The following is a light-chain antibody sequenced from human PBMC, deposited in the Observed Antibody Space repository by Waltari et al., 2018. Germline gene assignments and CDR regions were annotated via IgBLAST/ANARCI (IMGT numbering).Light chain of an antibody. V-gene: IGKV2-28*01. CDR3: MQARQTPWT. CDR1: QSLLHRSGNTF. Sequence: DIVMTQSPLSLSVTPGEPASISCRSCQSLLHRSGNTFLDWYLQKPGQSPQLLINLVSNRASGVPDRFSGSGSGTDFTLKISRVEAEDVGVYFCMQARQTPWTFGQGTKVEIK. CDR2: LVS. J-gene: IGKJ1*01.